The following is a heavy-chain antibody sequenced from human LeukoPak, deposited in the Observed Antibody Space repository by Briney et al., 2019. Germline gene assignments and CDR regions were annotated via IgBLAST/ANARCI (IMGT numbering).Heavy chain of an antibody. CDR1: GYTFTGYY. Sequence: ASVKVSCKASGYTFTGYYMHWVRQAPGQGLEWMGWINPNSGGTNYAKKFQGRVTMTRDTSISTAYMELSRLRSDDTAVYYCARGDGYYVRFRYFQHWGQGTLVTVSS. V-gene: IGHV1-2*02. CDR2: INPNSGGT. D-gene: IGHD4-17*01. CDR3: ARGDGYYVRFRYFQH. J-gene: IGHJ1*01.